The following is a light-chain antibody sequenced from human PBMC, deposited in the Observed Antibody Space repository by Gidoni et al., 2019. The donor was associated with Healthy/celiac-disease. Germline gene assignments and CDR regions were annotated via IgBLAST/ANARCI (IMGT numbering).Light chain of an antibody. Sequence: DIQMTQSPSTLAASVGYRVTITCRASQSISSWLAWYQQKPGKAPKLLIYKASSLESGVPSRFSGSGSGTEFTLTISSLQPDDFATYYCQQYNSYLFTFXPXTKVDIK. J-gene: IGKJ3*01. CDR3: QQYNSYLFT. CDR1: QSISSW. CDR2: KAS. V-gene: IGKV1-5*03.